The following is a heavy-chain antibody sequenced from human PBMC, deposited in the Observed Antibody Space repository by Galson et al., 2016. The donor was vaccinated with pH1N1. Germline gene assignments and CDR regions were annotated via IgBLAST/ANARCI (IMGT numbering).Heavy chain of an antibody. CDR2: IRYEGSTK. J-gene: IGHJ4*02. CDR1: GFPFSSHG. D-gene: IGHD5-12*01. V-gene: IGHV3-30*02. Sequence: SLRLSCAASGFPFSSHGMHWVRQAPGKGLEWLAFIRYEGSTKYYAGSVQGRSTISRDNLANMVYLQMDRLRREATAVYYCARDRVRSGSIQHPWTLDYWGQGILVIVS. CDR3: ARDRVRSGSIQHPWTLDY.